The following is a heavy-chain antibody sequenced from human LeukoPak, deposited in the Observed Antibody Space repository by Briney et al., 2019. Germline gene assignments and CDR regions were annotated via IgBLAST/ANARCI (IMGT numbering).Heavy chain of an antibody. CDR1: GFTFSSYS. V-gene: IGHV3-48*01. CDR3: ARDPYSVTIFGVVSGWFDP. J-gene: IGHJ5*02. Sequence: PVGSLRLSCAASGFTFSSYSMNWVRQAPGKGLEWVSYISSSSSTIYYADSVKGRFTISRDNAKNSLYLQMNSLRAEDTAVYYCARDPYSVTIFGVVSGWFDPWGQGTLVTVSS. CDR2: ISSSSSTI. D-gene: IGHD3-3*01.